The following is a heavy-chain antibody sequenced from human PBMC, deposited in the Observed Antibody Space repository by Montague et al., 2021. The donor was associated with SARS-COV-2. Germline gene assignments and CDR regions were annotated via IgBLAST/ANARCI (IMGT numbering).Heavy chain of an antibody. Sequence: SETLSLTCGVYGGSFSGYYWSWIRQPPGKGLQWIGGINHSGSTNYNSSLNSRGTISLDTSKNQFSLKLTSVSAADTAVYYCARGLGRPGTIFGVALYWGQGTRGTVSS. CDR1: GGSFSGYY. V-gene: IGHV4-34*01. D-gene: IGHD3-3*01. J-gene: IGHJ4*02. CDR2: INHSGST. CDR3: ARGLGRPGTIFGVALY.